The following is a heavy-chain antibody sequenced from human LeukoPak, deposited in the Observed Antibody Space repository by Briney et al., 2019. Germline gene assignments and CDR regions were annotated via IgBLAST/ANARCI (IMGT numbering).Heavy chain of an antibody. J-gene: IGHJ6*03. V-gene: IGHV3-9*03. D-gene: IGHD6-13*01. CDR3: AKDKAAAGTGRYYYYMDV. CDR1: GFTFDDYA. CDR2: ISWNSGSI. Sequence: PGGSLRLSCAASGFTFDDYAMHWVRQAPGKGLEWVSGISWNSGSIGYAHSVKGRFTISRDNAKNSLYLQMNSLRAEDMALYYCAKDKAAAGTGRYYYYMDVWGKGTTVTVSS.